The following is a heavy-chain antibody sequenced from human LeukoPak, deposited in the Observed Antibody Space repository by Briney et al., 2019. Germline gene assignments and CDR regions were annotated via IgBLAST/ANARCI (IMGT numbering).Heavy chain of an antibody. D-gene: IGHD6-13*01. Sequence: ASVKVSCKASGYTFTNYGISWVRQAPGQGLEWMGWISAYNGNTNYAQRLQGRATMTTDTSTSTAYMELRSLRSDDTAVYYCARGRVPAAGTHAYYYYGMDVWGQGTTVTVSS. CDR2: ISAYNGNT. V-gene: IGHV1-18*01. J-gene: IGHJ6*02. CDR3: ARGRVPAAGTHAYYYYGMDV. CDR1: GYTFTNYG.